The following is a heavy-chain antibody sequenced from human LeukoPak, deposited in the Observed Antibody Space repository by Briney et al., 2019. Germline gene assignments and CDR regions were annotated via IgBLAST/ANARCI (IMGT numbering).Heavy chain of an antibody. D-gene: IGHD1-26*01. Sequence: GGSLRLSCLPSGFTFSTNAMSWVRQAPGKGLEWISGISGSGASTYYADSVTGRFTISRDNSRNTLYLQMNSLRGDDTAVYYCAKDVGKWESLHFFDYWGQGTLVTVSS. CDR3: AKDVGKWESLHFFDY. CDR2: ISGSGAST. CDR1: GFTFSTNA. J-gene: IGHJ4*02. V-gene: IGHV3-23*01.